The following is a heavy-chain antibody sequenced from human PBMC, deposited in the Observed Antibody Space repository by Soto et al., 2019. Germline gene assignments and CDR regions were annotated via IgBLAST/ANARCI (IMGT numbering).Heavy chain of an antibody. CDR3: ARWAGQVRDFGGPFDY. D-gene: IGHD4-17*01. CDR1: GERFTTYG. Sequence: QVQLVQSGAGMKKPGASVTVSCKSSGERFTTYGISWVRQAPGQGLEWMGWISTYNINTNYAPKFQGRLLLTTDTSTTTAHMELRSLRPDDTAAYYCARWAGQVRDFGGPFDYWGQGTLVTVSS. J-gene: IGHJ4*02. CDR2: ISTYNINT. V-gene: IGHV1-18*04.